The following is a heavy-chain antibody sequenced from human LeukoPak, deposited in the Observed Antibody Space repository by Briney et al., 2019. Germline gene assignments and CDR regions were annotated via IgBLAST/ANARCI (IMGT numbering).Heavy chain of an antibody. D-gene: IGHD6-13*01. J-gene: IGHJ4*02. CDR2: IYHSGST. CDR1: GGSISSGGYS. Sequence: SETLSLTCAVSGGSISSGGYSWSRIRQPPGKGLEWIGYIYHSGSTYYNPSLKSRVTISVDRSKNQFSLKLSSVTAADTVVYYCARALGYSSSWYLDYWGQGTLVTVSS. CDR3: ARALGYSSSWYLDY. V-gene: IGHV4-30-2*01.